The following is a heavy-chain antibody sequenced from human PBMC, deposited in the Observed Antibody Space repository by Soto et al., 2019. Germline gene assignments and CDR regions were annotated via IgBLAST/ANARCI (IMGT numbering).Heavy chain of an antibody. J-gene: IGHJ4*01. D-gene: IGHD5-12*01. CDR2: IWYDGSNK. Sequence: TFSSYGMHWVRQAPGKGLEWVAVIWYDGSNKYYADSVKGRFTISRDNSKNTLYLQMNSLRAEDTAVYYCARDHIAPTILFDSWGHGTLVTVSS. CDR1: TFSSYG. CDR3: ARDHIAPTILFDS. V-gene: IGHV3-33*01.